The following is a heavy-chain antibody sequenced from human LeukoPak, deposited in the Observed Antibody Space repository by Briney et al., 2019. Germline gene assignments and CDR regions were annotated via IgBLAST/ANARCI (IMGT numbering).Heavy chain of an antibody. J-gene: IGHJ6*02. D-gene: IGHD2-2*01. CDR1: GGTLSSYA. V-gene: IGHV1-69*13. CDR2: IIPIFGTT. CDR3: ASRYCGSANCQWGDYYYYGMDG. Sequence: ASVKVSCKASGGTLSSYAISWVRQAPGQGLEWMGGIIPIFGTTKYSQKFQDRVTITAAESTGTAFMDLNSLTSDDTAVYYCASRYCGSANCQWGDYYYYGMDGWGQGTTVTVSS.